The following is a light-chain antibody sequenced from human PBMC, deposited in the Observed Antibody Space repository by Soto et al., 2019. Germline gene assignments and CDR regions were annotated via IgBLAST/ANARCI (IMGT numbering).Light chain of an antibody. Sequence: AIRMTQSPSSLSASPGDRVTITCRAGQDISRFLAWYQQKPGKAPKVLIYFASTLEDGVPSRFSGSGSGTDFTLTITKLQCDDFATYYCQHFHSYPITFGQGTRLEIK. V-gene: IGKV1-8*01. J-gene: IGKJ5*01. CDR3: QHFHSYPIT. CDR2: FAS. CDR1: QDISRF.